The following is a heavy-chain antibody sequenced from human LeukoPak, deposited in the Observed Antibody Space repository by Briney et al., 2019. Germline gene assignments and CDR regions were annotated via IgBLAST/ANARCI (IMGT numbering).Heavy chain of an antibody. CDR2: IYQGEST. V-gene: IGHV4-39*01. Sequence: SETLSLTCAVSGGSVNSVTYYWAWVRQPPGKGLEWIGSIYQGESTYSNPSLEGRVSMSVDTSKNQFSLRLTSVTAADTAVYYCARVVGATTPNYFDYWGQGTLVTVSS. D-gene: IGHD1-26*01. CDR3: ARVVGATTPNYFDY. J-gene: IGHJ4*02. CDR1: GGSVNSVTYY.